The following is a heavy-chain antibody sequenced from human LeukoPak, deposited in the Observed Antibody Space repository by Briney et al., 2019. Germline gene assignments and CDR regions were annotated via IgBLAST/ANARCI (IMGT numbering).Heavy chain of an antibody. D-gene: IGHD7-27*01. Sequence: PSETLSLTCTVSGGSISSSSYYWGWIRQPPGKGLEWIGSIYYSGGTYYNPSLKSRVTISVDTSKNQFSLKLSSVTAADTAVYYCARAPVGNGPDYWGQGTLVTVSS. CDR3: ARAPVGNGPDY. CDR2: IYYSGGT. CDR1: GGSISSSSYY. J-gene: IGHJ4*02. V-gene: IGHV4-39*01.